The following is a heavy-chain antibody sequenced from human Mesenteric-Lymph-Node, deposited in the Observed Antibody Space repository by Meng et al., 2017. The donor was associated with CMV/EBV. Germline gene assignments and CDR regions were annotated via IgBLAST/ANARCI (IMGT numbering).Heavy chain of an antibody. CDR2: IRYDGSNK. V-gene: IGHV3-30*02. Sequence: GESLKISCAASGFTFSSYGMHWVRQAPGKGLEWVAFIRYDGSNKYYADSVKGRFTISRDNAKNSLYLQMNSLRAEDTAVYYCARHTSTYDILPGPRWGQGTLVTVSS. D-gene: IGHD3-9*01. CDR3: ARHTSTYDILPGPR. J-gene: IGHJ4*02. CDR1: GFTFSSYG.